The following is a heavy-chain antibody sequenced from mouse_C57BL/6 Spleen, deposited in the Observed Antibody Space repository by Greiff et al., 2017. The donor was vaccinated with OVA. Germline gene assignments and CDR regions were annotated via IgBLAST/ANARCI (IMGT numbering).Heavy chain of an antibody. CDR1: GYTFTSYW. Sequence: QVQLQQPGAELVKPGASVKMSCKASGYTFTSYWITWVKQRPGQGLEWIGDIYPGSGSTNYNEKFKSKATLTVDTSSSTAYMQLSSLTSEDSAVYYCARMHYGSSSFFDYWGQGTTLTVSS. CDR3: ARMHYGSSSFFDY. CDR2: IYPGSGST. J-gene: IGHJ2*01. V-gene: IGHV1-55*01. D-gene: IGHD1-1*01.